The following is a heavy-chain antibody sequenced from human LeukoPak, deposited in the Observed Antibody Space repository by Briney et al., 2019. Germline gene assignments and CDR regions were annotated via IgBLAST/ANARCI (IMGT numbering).Heavy chain of an antibody. CDR3: ARSGDIVVGTNWFDP. Sequence: SETLSLTCTVSGGSISSYYWSWIRQHPGKGLEWSGYIYYSGSTYYNPSLKSRVTISVDTSKNQFSLKLSSVTAADTAVYYCARSGDIVVGTNWFDPWGQGTLVTVSS. V-gene: IGHV4-59*06. CDR2: IYYSGST. CDR1: GGSISSYY. D-gene: IGHD2-15*01. J-gene: IGHJ5*02.